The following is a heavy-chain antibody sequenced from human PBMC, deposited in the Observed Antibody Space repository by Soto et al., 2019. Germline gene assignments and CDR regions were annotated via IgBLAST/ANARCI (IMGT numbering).Heavy chain of an antibody. CDR1: GFTFSTDW. CDR2: IKPDGSEK. Sequence: PGGSLRLSCAASGFTFSTDWMSWVRQAPGKGLEWVATIKPDGSEKYYVDSLKGRFSISRDNAKNSLYLQMNSLRAEDTAVYYCARGPSWGQGTLVTVFS. J-gene: IGHJ5*02. V-gene: IGHV3-7*01. CDR3: ARGPS.